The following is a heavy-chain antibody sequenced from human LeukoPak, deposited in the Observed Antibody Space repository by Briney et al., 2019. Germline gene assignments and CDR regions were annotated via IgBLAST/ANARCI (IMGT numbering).Heavy chain of an antibody. CDR1: GGSISSYY. CDR2: IYYSGST. V-gene: IGHV4-59*01. CDR3: ARGLGATPYYYYYMDV. J-gene: IGHJ6*03. D-gene: IGHD1-26*01. Sequence: SETLSLTCTVSGGSISSYYWSWIRQPPGKGLEWIGYIYYSGSTNYNPSLKSRVTISVDTSKNQFSLKLGSVTAADTAVYYCARGLGATPYYYYYMDVWGKGTTVTISS.